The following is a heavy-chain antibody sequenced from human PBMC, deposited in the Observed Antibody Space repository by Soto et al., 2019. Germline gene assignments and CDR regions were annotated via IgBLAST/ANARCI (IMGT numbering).Heavy chain of an antibody. V-gene: IGHV1-8*01. Sequence: GAPVKVSGKASGYTFTSYEINRLRQATGQGLEWMGWMNPNSVNTGYAQKFQGRVTMTRNASISTAYMELSSLRSEDTAVYYCARAIKITLVRGVIPRGIDVWGQATTVTVSS. CDR3: ARAIKITLVRGVIPRGIDV. J-gene: IGHJ6*02. D-gene: IGHD3-10*01. CDR1: GYTFTSYE. CDR2: MNPNSVNT.